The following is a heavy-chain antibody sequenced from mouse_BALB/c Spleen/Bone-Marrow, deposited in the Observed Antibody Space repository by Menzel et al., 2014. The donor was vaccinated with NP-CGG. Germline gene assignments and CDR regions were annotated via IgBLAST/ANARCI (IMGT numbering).Heavy chain of an antibody. CDR1: GFTFSSYG. V-gene: IGHV5-6-3*01. J-gene: IGHJ1*01. Sequence: EVMLVESGGGLVQPGGSLKLSCVASGFTFSSYGMSWVRQTPDKRLESVATINNNGGSTYYPDSVKGQFTISRDNAKNTLYLQMSSLKSEDTAMYYCARVYGWCFDVWGAGTTVTVSS. CDR2: INNNGGST. D-gene: IGHD1-1*01. CDR3: ARVYGWCFDV.